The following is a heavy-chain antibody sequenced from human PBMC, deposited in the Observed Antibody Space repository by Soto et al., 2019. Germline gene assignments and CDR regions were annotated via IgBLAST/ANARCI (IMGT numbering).Heavy chain of an antibody. CDR2: INSDGSGP. J-gene: IGHJ4*02. Sequence: GGSLRLSCAASGFTFSGFLMHWVRQAPGKGLVWVSRINSDGSGPSYADPVKGRFTITRDNAKNTLYLQMNSLRAEDTAVYYCARGWGNCYYCFDYWGQGILVTVSS. CDR1: GFTFSGFL. CDR3: ARGWGNCYYCFDY. V-gene: IGHV3-74*01. D-gene: IGHD1-1*01.